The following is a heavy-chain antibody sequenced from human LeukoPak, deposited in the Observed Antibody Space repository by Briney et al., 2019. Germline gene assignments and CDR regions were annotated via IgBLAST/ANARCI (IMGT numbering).Heavy chain of an antibody. CDR1: GYTFTGYY. Sequence: ASVKVSCKASGYTFTGYYMHWVRQAPGQGLEWMGWINPNSGGTNYAQKFQGRVTMTRDTSISTAYMELSRLRSDDTAVYYCARDHRQWLGRGTFDYWGQGTLVTVSS. J-gene: IGHJ4*02. CDR3: ARDHRQWLGRGTFDY. D-gene: IGHD6-19*01. CDR2: INPNSGGT. V-gene: IGHV1-2*02.